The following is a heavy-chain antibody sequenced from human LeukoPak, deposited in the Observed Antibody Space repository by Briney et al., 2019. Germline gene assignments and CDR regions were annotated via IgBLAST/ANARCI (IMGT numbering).Heavy chain of an antibody. CDR2: INHSGST. J-gene: IGHJ4*02. V-gene: IGHV4-34*01. Sequence: PSETLSLTCAVYGGSFSGYYWSWIRQPPGKGLEWIGEINHSGSTNYNPSLKSRVTISVDTSKNQFSLKLSSVTAADTAVYYCAGDVVVGVDYWGQGTLVTVSS. CDR1: GGSFSGYY. D-gene: IGHD2-15*01. CDR3: AGDVVVGVDY.